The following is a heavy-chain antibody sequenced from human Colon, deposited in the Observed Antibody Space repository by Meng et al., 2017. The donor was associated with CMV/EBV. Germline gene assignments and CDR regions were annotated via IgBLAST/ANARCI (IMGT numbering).Heavy chain of an antibody. CDR1: GGSLSGYY. Sequence: SETLSLTCGVSGGSLSGYYWAWIRQPPGKGLQWIGEVRDDGNSNYIPSLKSRVSMSMDTSRNLISLKMTAVTAADTAVYYCARTKRDDNYPRIGMDVWGQGTTVTVSS. V-gene: IGHV4-34*01. J-gene: IGHJ6*02. D-gene: IGHD5-24*01. CDR3: ARTKRDDNYPRIGMDV. CDR2: VRDDGNS.